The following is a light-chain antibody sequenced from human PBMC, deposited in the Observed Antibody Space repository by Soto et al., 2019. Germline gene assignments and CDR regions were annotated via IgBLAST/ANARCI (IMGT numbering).Light chain of an antibody. CDR3: SSYTRSSTHV. V-gene: IGLV2-14*01. Sequence: QYALTQPASVSGSPGQSVTISCTGTSRDVGGYNYVSWYQQHPAKAPKRMIYDVSNRPSGVSNRFSGSKSGNTASLTISGLQAEDEADYYCSSYTRSSTHVPGTVTKLTVL. CDR1: SRDVGGYNY. CDR2: DVS. J-gene: IGLJ1*01.